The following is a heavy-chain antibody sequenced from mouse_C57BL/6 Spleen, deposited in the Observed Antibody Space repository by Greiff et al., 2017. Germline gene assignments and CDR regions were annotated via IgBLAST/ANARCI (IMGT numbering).Heavy chain of an antibody. CDR1: GYTFTSYW. D-gene: IGHD2-12*01. Sequence: QVQLQQPGAELVKPGASVKLSCKASGYTFTSYWMHWVKQRPGQGLEWIGMIHPNSGSTNYNEKFKSKATLTVDKSSSTAYLQLSSLKSEDSAVYYCARSEAYYCYFEFAYWGQGTLVTVSA. V-gene: IGHV1-64*01. CDR3: ARSEAYYCYFEFAY. CDR2: IHPNSGST. J-gene: IGHJ3*01.